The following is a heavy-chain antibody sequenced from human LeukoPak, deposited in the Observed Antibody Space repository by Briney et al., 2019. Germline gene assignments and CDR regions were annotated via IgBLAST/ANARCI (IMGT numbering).Heavy chain of an antibody. Sequence: SETLSLTCTVSGGSISSYYWSWIRQPAGKGLEWIGRIYTSGSTNYNPSLKSRVTMSVDTSKNQFSLKLSSVTAADTAVYYCARGSVVPAARSYYYYYYGMDVWGQGTTVTVSS. CDR2: IYTSGST. D-gene: IGHD2-2*01. CDR3: ARGSVVPAARSYYYYYYGMDV. CDR1: GGSISSYY. V-gene: IGHV4-4*07. J-gene: IGHJ6*02.